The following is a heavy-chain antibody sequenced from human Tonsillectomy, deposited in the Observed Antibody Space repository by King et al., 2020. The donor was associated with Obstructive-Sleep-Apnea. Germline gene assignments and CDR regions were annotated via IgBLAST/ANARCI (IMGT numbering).Heavy chain of an antibody. Sequence: VQLVESGGGLVQPGGSLRLSCSASGFNLSNYEMHWVRQAPGKGLEYVSGFSSNGGSTYHADSVKGRFTISRDNSKNTLFLHMSSLRAEDTAVYYCVKDIGFYDSSGHNNWFDPWGQGTLVTVSP. CDR2: FSSNGGST. J-gene: IGHJ5*02. D-gene: IGHD3-22*01. CDR1: GFNLSNYE. CDR3: VKDIGFYDSSGHNNWFDP. V-gene: IGHV3-64D*06.